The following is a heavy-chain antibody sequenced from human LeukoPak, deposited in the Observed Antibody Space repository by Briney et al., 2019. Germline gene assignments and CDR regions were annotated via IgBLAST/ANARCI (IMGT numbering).Heavy chain of an antibody. D-gene: IGHD3-22*01. Sequence: PSETLSLTCTVSGGSISSSRYYWGWIRQPPGKGLEWIGSIYYSGSTYYNPSLKSRVTISIETSKNQLSLRLSSVTAADTAVYYCARGYYDSSGYSYPFDYWGQGTLVTVSS. J-gene: IGHJ4*02. CDR1: GGSISSSRYY. CDR2: IYYSGST. V-gene: IGHV4-39*07. CDR3: ARGYYDSSGYSYPFDY.